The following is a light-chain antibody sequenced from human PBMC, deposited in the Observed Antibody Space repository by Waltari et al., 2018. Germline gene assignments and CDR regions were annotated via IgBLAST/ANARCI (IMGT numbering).Light chain of an antibody. J-gene: IGKJ2*01. CDR1: QSVSKF. CDR3: QQRTA. CDR2: DAS. V-gene: IGKV3-11*01. Sequence: EIVLTQSPATLSLSPGDRATLSCRASQSVSKFVDWYQQTPGQAPGLLIYDASIRATGIPARFSGSGSGTDFTLTISSLEPEDFAVYYCQQRTAFGQGTKLEIK.